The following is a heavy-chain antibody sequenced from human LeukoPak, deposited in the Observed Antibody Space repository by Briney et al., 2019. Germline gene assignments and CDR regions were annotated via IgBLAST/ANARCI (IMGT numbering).Heavy chain of an antibody. D-gene: IGHD3-10*01. CDR1: GLTFSSYA. Sequence: PGRSLRLSCAASGLTFSSYAVHWVRQAPGEGVEWVAVISYEGSNKYYADSVRGRFTMSRDNSKNTVYLQMNSLRAEDTAVYYCARVDVRGSGSYRPPFDGMDVWGQGPTVPVSS. V-gene: IGHV3-30*04. J-gene: IGHJ6*02. CDR2: ISYEGSNK. CDR3: ARVDVRGSGSYRPPFDGMDV.